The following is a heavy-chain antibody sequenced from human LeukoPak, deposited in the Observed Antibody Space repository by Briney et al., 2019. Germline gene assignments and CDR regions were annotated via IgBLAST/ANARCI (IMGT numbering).Heavy chain of an antibody. J-gene: IGHJ3*02. Sequence: SVKVSCKASGGTFSSYAISWVRQALGQGLEWMGGIIPIFGTANYAQKFQGRVTITTDESTSTAYMELSSLRSEDTAVYYCAREGQGYCSSTSCDDAFDIWGQGTMVTVSS. CDR1: GGTFSSYA. V-gene: IGHV1-69*05. D-gene: IGHD2-2*01. CDR2: IIPIFGTA. CDR3: AREGQGYCSSTSCDDAFDI.